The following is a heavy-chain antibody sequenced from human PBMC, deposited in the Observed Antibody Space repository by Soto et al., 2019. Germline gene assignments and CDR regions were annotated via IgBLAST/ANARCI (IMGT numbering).Heavy chain of an antibody. Sequence: EVQLLESGGGLVQPGGSLRLSCAASGFTFGNYAMIWVRQAPGRGLEWVSGISASGGSTYYADSVKGRFTISRDNSENTLYLQMNSLRAEDTASFYCAKGARSSYYYGLDVWGQGTTVTVSS. D-gene: IGHD6-6*01. CDR1: GFTFGNYA. J-gene: IGHJ6*02. V-gene: IGHV3-23*01. CDR2: ISASGGST. CDR3: AKGARSSYYYGLDV.